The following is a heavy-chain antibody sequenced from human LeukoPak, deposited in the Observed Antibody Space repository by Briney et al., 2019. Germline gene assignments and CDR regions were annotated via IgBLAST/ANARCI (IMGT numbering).Heavy chain of an antibody. D-gene: IGHD3-22*01. CDR3: ARMGLNYYDSSGYYQRGSGYAFDI. V-gene: IGHV2-70*11. CDR1: GFSLSTSGMC. J-gene: IGHJ3*02. Sequence: SGPTLVNPTQTLTLTCTFSGFSLSTSGMCVSWIRQPPGKALEWLARIDWDDDKYYSTSLKTRLTISKDTSKNQVVLTMTNMDPVDTATYYCARMGLNYYDSSGYYQRGSGYAFDIWGQGTMVTVSS. CDR2: IDWDDDK.